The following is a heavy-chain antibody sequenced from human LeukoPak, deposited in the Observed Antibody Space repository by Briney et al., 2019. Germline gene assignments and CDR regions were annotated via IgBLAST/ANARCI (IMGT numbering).Heavy chain of an antibody. J-gene: IGHJ4*02. CDR2: ISGSGGST. CDR1: GFTSSSYA. Sequence: PGGSLRLSCVASGFTSSSYAMSWVRQAPGKGLEWVSAISGSGGSTYYADSVKGRFTISRDNSKNTLFLQMNSLRAEDTAVYYCAKDPHAILTGYRYYFDYWGQGTLVTVSS. V-gene: IGHV3-23*01. D-gene: IGHD3-9*01. CDR3: AKDPHAILTGYRYYFDY.